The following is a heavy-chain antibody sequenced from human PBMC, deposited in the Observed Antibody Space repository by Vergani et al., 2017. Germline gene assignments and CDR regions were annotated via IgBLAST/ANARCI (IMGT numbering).Heavy chain of an antibody. CDR1: GYTFTSCD. Sequence: QVQLVQSGAEVKKPGASVKVSCKASGYTFTSCDINWVRQATGQGLEWMGWMNPNSGNTGYAQKFQGRVTITRNTSISTAYMELSSLRSEDTAVYYCARNYYDSSGYYYNWFDPWGQGTLVTVSS. CDR3: ARNYYDSSGYYYNWFDP. CDR2: MNPNSGNT. J-gene: IGHJ5*02. D-gene: IGHD3-22*01. V-gene: IGHV1-8*03.